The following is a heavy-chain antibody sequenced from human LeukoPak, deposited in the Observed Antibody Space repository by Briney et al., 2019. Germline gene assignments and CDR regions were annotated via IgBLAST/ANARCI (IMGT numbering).Heavy chain of an antibody. J-gene: IGHJ3*02. V-gene: IGHV4-38-2*02. CDR3: SRHISHYSDSSGYYAFDI. Sequence: SETLSLTCIVSGYSISSGYYWGWIRQSPGKGLEWIGSILHSGSTHYNPSLKSRVTISVDTSKNQFSLKLSSVTAADTAVYYCSRHISHYSDSSGYYAFDIWGQGTMVTVSS. CDR1: GYSISSGYY. CDR2: ILHSGST. D-gene: IGHD3-22*01.